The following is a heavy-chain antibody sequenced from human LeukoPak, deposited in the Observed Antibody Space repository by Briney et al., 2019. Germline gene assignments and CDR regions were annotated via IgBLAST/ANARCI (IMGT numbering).Heavy chain of an antibody. CDR2: IYYSGST. CDR3: ARDSDYFDY. Sequence: SETLSLTCTVSGGSISSSSYYWGWIRQPPGKGLEWIGYIYYSGSTYYNPSLKSRITISVDTSKSQFSLKLSSVTAADTAVYYCARDSDYFDYWGQGALVTVSS. J-gene: IGHJ4*02. V-gene: IGHV4-39*07. CDR1: GGSISSSSYY.